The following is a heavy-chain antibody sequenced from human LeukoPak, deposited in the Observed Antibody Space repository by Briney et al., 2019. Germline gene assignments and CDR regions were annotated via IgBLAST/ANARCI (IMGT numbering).Heavy chain of an antibody. CDR1: GGSISSGGYY. V-gene: IGHV4-30-2*01. CDR2: IYHSGST. Sequence: PSQTLSLTCTVSGGSISSGGYYWSWIRQPPGKGLEWIGYIYHSGSTYYNPSLKSRVTISVDRSKNQFSLKLSSVTAADTAVYYCARGYCSSGTCPSFDYWGQGTLVTVSS. CDR3: ARGYCSSGTCPSFDY. D-gene: IGHD2-15*01. J-gene: IGHJ4*02.